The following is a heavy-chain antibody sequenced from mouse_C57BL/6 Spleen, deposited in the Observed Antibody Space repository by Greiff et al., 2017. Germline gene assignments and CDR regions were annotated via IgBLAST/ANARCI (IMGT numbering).Heavy chain of an antibody. D-gene: IGHD3-1*01. V-gene: IGHV1-15*01. CDR1: GYTFTDYE. J-gene: IGHJ2*01. CDR3: TIQGYVPDY. CDR2: IDPETGGT. Sequence: VKLVESGAELVRPGASVTLSCKASGYTFTDYEMHWVKQTPVHGLEWIGAIDPETGGTAYNQKFKGKAILTADKSSSTAYMELRSLTSEDSAVYYCTIQGYVPDYWGQGTTLTVSS.